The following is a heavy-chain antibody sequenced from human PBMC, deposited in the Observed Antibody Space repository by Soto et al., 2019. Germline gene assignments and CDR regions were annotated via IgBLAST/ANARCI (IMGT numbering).Heavy chain of an antibody. J-gene: IGHJ4*01. CDR1: GGSFSGYY. CDR3: ARVHVMVVAGSTFDY. D-gene: IGHD6-19*01. Sequence: SETLSLTCAVYGGSFSGYYWNWIRQPPGKGLEWIGEINHSGSTNYNPSLKSRVTISVDTSKNQFSLKLSSVTAADTAVYYCARVHVMVVAGSTFDYWGHGTLVTVS. V-gene: IGHV4-34*01. CDR2: INHSGST.